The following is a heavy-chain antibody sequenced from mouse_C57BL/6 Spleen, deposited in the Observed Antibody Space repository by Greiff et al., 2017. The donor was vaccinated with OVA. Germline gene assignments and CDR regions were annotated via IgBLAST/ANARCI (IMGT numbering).Heavy chain of an antibody. Sequence: EVQLQQSGPVLVKPGASVKMSCKASGYTFTDYYMNWVKQSHGKSLEWIGVINPYNGGTSYNQKFKGKATLTVDKSSSTAYMELNSLTSEDSAVDYCARGRGYDYWFAYWGQGTLVTVSA. D-gene: IGHD2-4*01. CDR3: ARGRGYDYWFAY. CDR1: GYTFTDYY. V-gene: IGHV1-19*01. CDR2: INPYNGGT. J-gene: IGHJ3*01.